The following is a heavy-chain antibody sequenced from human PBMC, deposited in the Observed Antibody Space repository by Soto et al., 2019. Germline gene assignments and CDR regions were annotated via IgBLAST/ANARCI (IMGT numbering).Heavy chain of an antibody. D-gene: IGHD6-19*01. CDR1: GDSVSSNSAA. CDR2: TYYRSKWYK. V-gene: IGHV6-1*01. Sequence: SQTRSLTCAISGDSVSSNSAAWNWIRQSPSRGLEWLGRTYYRSKWYKDYEVSVKSRITINLDTSKNQFSLQLNSVTPEDTAVYYCARGAVADYSRVFDYWGQGTLVTVSS. CDR3: ARGAVADYSRVFDY. J-gene: IGHJ4*02.